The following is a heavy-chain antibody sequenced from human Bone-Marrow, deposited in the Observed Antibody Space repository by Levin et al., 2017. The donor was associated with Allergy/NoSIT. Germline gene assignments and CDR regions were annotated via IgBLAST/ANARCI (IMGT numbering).Heavy chain of an antibody. CDR1: GFSLSTSGVG. Sequence: SGPTLVKPPQTLTLTCSFSGFSLSTSGVGVSWIRQPPGKALEWLALIYWDDDKRYSPSLMSRLAITRDTSKNQVVLTMTNMDPVDTATYYCAHSGRKLTSEGIIANFDSWGQGTLVTVSS. V-gene: IGHV2-5*02. J-gene: IGHJ4*02. D-gene: IGHD3-16*02. CDR2: IYWDDDK. CDR3: AHSGRKLTSEGIIANFDS.